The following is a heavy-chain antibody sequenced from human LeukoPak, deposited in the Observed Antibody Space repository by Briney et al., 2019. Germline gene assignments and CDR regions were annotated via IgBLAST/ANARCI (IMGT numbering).Heavy chain of an antibody. D-gene: IGHD6-19*01. CDR1: GFTFDDYA. CDR2: ISWNSGSI. CDR3: AKALGAVAGTTDY. Sequence: GGSLRLSCAASGFTFDDYAMHWVRQAPGKGLEWVSGISWNSGSIGYADSVKGRFTISRDNAKNSLYLQMNSLRAEDTALYYCAKALGAVAGTTDYWGQGTLVTVSS. V-gene: IGHV3-9*01. J-gene: IGHJ4*02.